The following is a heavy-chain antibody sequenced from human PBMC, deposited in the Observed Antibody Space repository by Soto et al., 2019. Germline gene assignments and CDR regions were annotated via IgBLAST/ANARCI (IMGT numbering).Heavy chain of an antibody. CDR1: GFTVSSNY. Sequence: PGGSLRLSCAASGFTVSSNYMSWVRQAPGKGLEWVSVIYSGGSTYYADSVKGRFTISRDNSKNTLYLQMNSLRAEDTAVYYCARASGWYVNAFDIWGQGTMVTVSS. CDR3: ARASGWYVNAFDI. V-gene: IGHV3-66*01. J-gene: IGHJ3*02. CDR2: IYSGGST. D-gene: IGHD6-19*01.